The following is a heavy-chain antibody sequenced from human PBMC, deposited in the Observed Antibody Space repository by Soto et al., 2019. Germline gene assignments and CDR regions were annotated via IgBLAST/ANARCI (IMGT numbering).Heavy chain of an antibody. D-gene: IGHD2-2*01. CDR3: TTSCCYCYWGMDV. V-gene: IGHV4-39*01. J-gene: IGHJ6*02. CDR1: GGSISSGSYY. CDR2: IYYSGST. Sequence: SETLSLACTVSGGSISSGSYYWGWIRQPPGKGLEWIGSIYYSGSTHYNPSLKSRVTISVDTSKNQFSLKLSSVTAADTAVYYCTTSCCYCYWGMDVWGQGTRDTVSS.